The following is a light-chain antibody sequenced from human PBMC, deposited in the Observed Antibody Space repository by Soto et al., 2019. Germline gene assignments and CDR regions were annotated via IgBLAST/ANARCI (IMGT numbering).Light chain of an antibody. Sequence: QPVLTQPPSVSGAPGQRVTISCTGSSSNIGAGYDVHWYQQLPGTAPKLLIYGNSNRPSGVPDRFSGSKSGTSASLAITGLQAEDEADYYCQSYDSRLEVFGGGTKLTVL. V-gene: IGLV1-40*01. CDR3: QSYDSRLEV. J-gene: IGLJ2*01. CDR1: SSNIGAGYD. CDR2: GNS.